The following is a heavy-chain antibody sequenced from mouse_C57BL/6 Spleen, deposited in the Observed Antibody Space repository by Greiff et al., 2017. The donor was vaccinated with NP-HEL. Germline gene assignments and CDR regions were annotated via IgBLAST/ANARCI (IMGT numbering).Heavy chain of an antibody. CDR2: RLGGGST. D-gene: IGHD2-4*01. CDR1: GFSLTSYG. Sequence: VQLQQSGPGRGEPSQSLSITCTVSGFSLTSYGVHWVRQSPGKGLEWRGVRLGGGSTDYNTEFRSGLSISKDKSESQVFYKMNSMQADDAAMYYCARIYYDYDGFAYWGQGTLVTVSA. V-gene: IGHV2-2*01. J-gene: IGHJ3*01. CDR3: ARIYYDYDGFAY.